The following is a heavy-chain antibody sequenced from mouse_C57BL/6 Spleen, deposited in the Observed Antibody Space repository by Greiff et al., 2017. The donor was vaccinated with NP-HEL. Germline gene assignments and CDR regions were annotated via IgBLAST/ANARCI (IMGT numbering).Heavy chain of an antibody. Sequence: QVQLQQSGPELVKPGASVKLSCKASGYTFTSYDINWVKQRPGQGLEWIGWIYPRDGSTKYNEKFKGKATLTVDTSSSTAYMELHSLTSEDSAVYFCANYYGSSYDYFDYWGQGTTLTVSS. J-gene: IGHJ2*01. CDR3: ANYYGSSYDYFDY. D-gene: IGHD1-1*01. V-gene: IGHV1-85*01. CDR1: GYTFTSYD. CDR2: IYPRDGST.